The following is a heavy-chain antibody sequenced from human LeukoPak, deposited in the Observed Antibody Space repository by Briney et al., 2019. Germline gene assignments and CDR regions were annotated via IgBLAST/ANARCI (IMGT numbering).Heavy chain of an antibody. D-gene: IGHD2-15*01. J-gene: IGHJ4*02. Sequence: SETLSLTCTVSGGSISSYYWSWIRQPPGKGLEWIGYIYYSGSTNYNPSLKSRVTISVGTSKNQFSLKLSSVTAADTAVYYCARVLAGGFDYWGQGALVTVSS. CDR1: GGSISSYY. CDR2: IYYSGST. CDR3: ARVLAGGFDY. V-gene: IGHV4-59*01.